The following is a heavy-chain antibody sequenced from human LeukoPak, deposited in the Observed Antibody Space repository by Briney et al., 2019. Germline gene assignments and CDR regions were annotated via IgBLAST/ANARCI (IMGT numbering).Heavy chain of an antibody. CDR2: IWHDGSNK. V-gene: IGHV3-33*06. CDR3: AKGGRYGSGSYYPDY. J-gene: IGHJ4*02. Sequence: GGSLRLSCAASGFTFSSYGMHWVRQAPGKGLEWVAVIWHDGSNKYYADPVKGRFTISRDNSKNTPYLQMNSLRAEDTAVYYCAKGGRYGSGSYYPDYWGQGTLVTVSS. D-gene: IGHD3-10*01. CDR1: GFTFSSYG.